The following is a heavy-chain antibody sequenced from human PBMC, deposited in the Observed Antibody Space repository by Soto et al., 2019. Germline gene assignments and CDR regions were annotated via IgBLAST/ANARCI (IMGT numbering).Heavy chain of an antibody. CDR1: GFTFSSYA. J-gene: IGHJ6*01. D-gene: IGHD3-10*01. Sequence: GGSLRLSCAASGFTFSSYAMSWVRQAPGKGLEWVSAISGSGGSTYYADSVKGRFTISRDNSKNTLYLQMNSLRAEDTAVYYCAKAVRIYYYYGMDAWGQGTTVTVSS. V-gene: IGHV3-23*01. CDR2: ISGSGGST. CDR3: AKAVRIYYYYGMDA.